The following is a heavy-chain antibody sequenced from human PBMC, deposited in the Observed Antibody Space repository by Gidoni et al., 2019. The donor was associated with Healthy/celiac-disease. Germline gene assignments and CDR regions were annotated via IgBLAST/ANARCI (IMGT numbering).Heavy chain of an antibody. CDR3: ARLVGTAMVMQEYYFDY. CDR1: GGSISSGGYY. CDR2: IYYSGST. Sequence: QVQLQESGPGLVKPSQTLSLTCTVPGGSISSGGYYWSWIRQHPGKGLEWIGYIYYSGSTYYNPSLKSRVTISVDTSKNQFSLKLSSVTAPDTAVYYCARLVGTAMVMQEYYFDYWGQGTLVTVSS. V-gene: IGHV4-31*03. D-gene: IGHD5-18*01. J-gene: IGHJ4*02.